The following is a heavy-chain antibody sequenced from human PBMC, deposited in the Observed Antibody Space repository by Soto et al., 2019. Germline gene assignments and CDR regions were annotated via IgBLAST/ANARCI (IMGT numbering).Heavy chain of an antibody. J-gene: IGHJ6*02. Sequence: PGGSLRLSCAASGFTFSSYAMSWVRQAPGKGLEWVSAISGSGGSTYYAHSVKGRFTISRDNSKNTLYLQMNSLRAEDTAVYYCASTLAYCGGDRHLKWDYGMDVWGQGTTVTVSS. CDR2: ISGSGGST. CDR1: GFTFSSYA. V-gene: IGHV3-23*01. D-gene: IGHD2-21*02. CDR3: ASTLAYCGGDRHLKWDYGMDV.